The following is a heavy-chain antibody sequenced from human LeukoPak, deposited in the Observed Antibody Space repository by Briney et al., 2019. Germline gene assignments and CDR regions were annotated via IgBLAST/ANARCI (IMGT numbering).Heavy chain of an antibody. CDR2: ISAYNGNT. J-gene: IGHJ4*02. Sequence: GASVKVSCKASGYTFTSYGISWVRQAPGQGLEWMGWISAYNGNTNYAQKLQGRVTMTTDTSTSTAYMELRSLRSDDTAGYYCARGVADSPAVDTRGGFDYWGQGPLVTVSS. V-gene: IGHV1-18*01. CDR3: ARGVADSPAVDTRGGFDY. D-gene: IGHD3-10*01. CDR1: GYTFTSYG.